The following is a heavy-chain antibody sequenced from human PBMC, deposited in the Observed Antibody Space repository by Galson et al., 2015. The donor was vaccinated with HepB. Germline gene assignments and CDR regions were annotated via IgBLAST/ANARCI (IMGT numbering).Heavy chain of an antibody. CDR2: ISSNGYMI. CDR1: GFTFGAYE. V-gene: IGHV3-48*03. D-gene: IGHD3-10*01. Sequence: SLRLSCAASGFTFGAYEMNWVRQAPGKGLEWISYISSNGYMIYYAESVKGRFTVSRDNARDSLYLQMNSLRVEDTAVYYCVRDDVLWSWYVDSWGQEILVTVSS. J-gene: IGHJ5*01. CDR3: VRDDVLWSWYVDS.